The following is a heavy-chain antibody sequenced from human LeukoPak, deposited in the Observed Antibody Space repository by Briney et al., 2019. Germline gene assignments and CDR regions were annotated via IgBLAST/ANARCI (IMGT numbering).Heavy chain of an antibody. CDR2: IIPIFGTA. J-gene: IGHJ4*02. Sequence: GSSVKVSCKASGGTFSSYAISWVRQAPGQGLEWMGRIIPIFGTANYAQKFQGRVAITTDESTSTAYMELSSLRSEDTAVYYCARDTTSSGWYGGNYWGQGTLVTVSS. V-gene: IGHV1-69*05. CDR1: GGTFSSYA. D-gene: IGHD6-19*01. CDR3: ARDTTSSGWYGGNY.